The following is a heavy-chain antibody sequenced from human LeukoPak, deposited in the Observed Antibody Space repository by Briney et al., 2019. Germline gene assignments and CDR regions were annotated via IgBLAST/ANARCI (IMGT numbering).Heavy chain of an antibody. J-gene: IGHJ3*02. V-gene: IGHV2-70*11. CDR2: IDWDDDK. CDR1: GFSLSTSAMC. Sequence: SGSALVKPTQTLTLTCTFSGFSLSTSAMCVSWIRQPPGKALEWLARIDWDDDKYYSTSLKTRLTISKDTSKNQVVLTVTNMNPVDTATYYCARIMVRGVTHAFDIWGQGTMVTVSS. CDR3: ARIMVRGVTHAFDI. D-gene: IGHD3-10*01.